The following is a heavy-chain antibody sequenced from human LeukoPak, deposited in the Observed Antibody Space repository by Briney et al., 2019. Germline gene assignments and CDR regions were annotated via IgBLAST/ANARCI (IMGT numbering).Heavy chain of an antibody. V-gene: IGHV4-4*07. D-gene: IGHD2-2*02. CDR2: IYTSRST. J-gene: IGHJ4*02. Sequence: SETLSLTCTVSGGSISSYYWSWIRQPAGKGLEWIGRIYTSRSTNYNPSLKSRVTISVDTSKNQFSLKLSSVTAADTAVYYCARHVVVPAAIRDWGQGTLVTVSS. CDR3: ARHVVVPAAIRD. CDR1: GGSISSYY.